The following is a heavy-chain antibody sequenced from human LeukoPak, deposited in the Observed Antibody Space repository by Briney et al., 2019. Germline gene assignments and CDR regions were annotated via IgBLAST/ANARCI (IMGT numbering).Heavy chain of an antibody. J-gene: IGHJ4*02. CDR2: ISGSGGGT. CDR1: GLTFSSYA. CDR3: AKGGKSGYALVALFDC. V-gene: IGHV3-23*01. Sequence: GGSLRLSCAVPGLTFSSYAMSWVRQAPGKGLEWVSAISGSGGGTYYADSVKGRFAISRDNSKNTLYLQLNSLRAEDTAVYYCAKGGKSGYALVALFDCWGQGTLVTVSS. D-gene: IGHD2-2*01.